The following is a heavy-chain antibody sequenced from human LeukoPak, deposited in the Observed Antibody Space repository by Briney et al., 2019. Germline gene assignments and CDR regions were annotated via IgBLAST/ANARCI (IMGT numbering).Heavy chain of an antibody. Sequence: GGSLRLSCAASGFTFSSYSMNWVRQVPGKGLEWVSSISSSSSYIYYADSVKGRFTISRDNAKNSLYLQMNSLRAEDTAVYYCARDPARLVAPFDYWGQGTLVTVSS. CDR1: GFTFSSYS. J-gene: IGHJ4*02. CDR3: ARDPARLVAPFDY. D-gene: IGHD3-16*02. CDR2: ISSSSSYI. V-gene: IGHV3-21*01.